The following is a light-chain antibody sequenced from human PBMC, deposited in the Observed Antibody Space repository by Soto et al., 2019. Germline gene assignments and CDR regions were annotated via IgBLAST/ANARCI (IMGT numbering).Light chain of an antibody. Sequence: QSVLTQPPSVSGAPGQRVTISCTGSSSNIGAGYDVHWYQQLPGTAPKLLIYGASTRATGIPARFSGSGSGTEFTLTISSLQSEDFAVYYCQQHNNWLTFGGGTK. J-gene: IGLJ2*01. CDR1: SSNIGAGYD. CDR2: GAS. V-gene: IGLV1-40*01. CDR3: QQHNNWLT.